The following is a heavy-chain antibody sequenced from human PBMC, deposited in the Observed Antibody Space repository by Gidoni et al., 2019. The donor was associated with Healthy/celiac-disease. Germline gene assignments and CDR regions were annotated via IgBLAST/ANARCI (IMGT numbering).Heavy chain of an antibody. J-gene: IGHJ4*02. V-gene: IGHV3-21*01. Sequence: VQLGPPGGALVRPGGSLALAGASSGFTCSSHSMNWVRQAPGKGLEWVSSISSSSSYIYYADSVKGRFTISRDNAKNSLYLQMNSLRAEDTAVYYCAREGWGCSGGSCWDFDYWGQGTLVTVSS. CDR2: ISSSSSYI. D-gene: IGHD2-15*01. CDR1: GFTCSSHS. CDR3: AREGWGCSGGSCWDFDY.